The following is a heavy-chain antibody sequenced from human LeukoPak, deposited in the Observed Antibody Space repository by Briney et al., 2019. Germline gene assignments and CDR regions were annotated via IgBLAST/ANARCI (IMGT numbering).Heavy chain of an antibody. CDR3: TRENWHLDY. V-gene: IGHV3-7*01. CDR1: GLTFSIHW. J-gene: IGHJ4*02. Sequence: GGSLRLSCAASGLTFSIHWMNWVRQAPGKGLEWVGNINQDGSEKYYGDSVKDRFTISRDNAKNSLYLQMNSLRAEDAAVYYCTRENWHLDYWGQGNLVTVSS. CDR2: INQDGSEK.